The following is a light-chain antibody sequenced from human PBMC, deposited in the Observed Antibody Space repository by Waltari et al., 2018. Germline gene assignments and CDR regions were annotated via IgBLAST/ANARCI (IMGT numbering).Light chain of an antibody. Sequence: QSALTQPASVSGSPGQSITVSCTATSSDLGVYDFVSWYQHHPRQAPKLIIYDVFKRPSGVSNRVSGTKSGNTASLSISGLQADDEGDYYCTSSTFSSPLFGGGTKLTVL. CDR3: TSSTFSSPL. V-gene: IGLV2-14*03. CDR2: DVF. CDR1: SSDLGVYDF. J-gene: IGLJ2*01.